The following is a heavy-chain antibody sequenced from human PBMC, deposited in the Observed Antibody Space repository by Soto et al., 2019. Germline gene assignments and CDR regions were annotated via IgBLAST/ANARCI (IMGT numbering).Heavy chain of an antibody. CDR2: IYYSGST. Sequence: LTCIVSGRSISSSSYYFGWVRQPPGKGLEWIGSIYYSGSTYYNPSLKSRVTISVDTSKNPFSLKLSSVTAADTAVFYCARHRARNWFDPWGQGTLVTVSS. CDR1: GRSISSSSYY. J-gene: IGHJ5*02. CDR3: ARHRARNWFDP. D-gene: IGHD6-6*01. V-gene: IGHV4-39*01.